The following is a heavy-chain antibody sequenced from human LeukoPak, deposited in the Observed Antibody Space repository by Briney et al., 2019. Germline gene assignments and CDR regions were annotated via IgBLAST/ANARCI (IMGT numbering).Heavy chain of an antibody. J-gene: IGHJ4*02. D-gene: IGHD3-10*01. CDR2: IYYSGST. CDR3: ARGRYYYGSGSIDY. Sequence: PSETLSLTCAVYGGSFSGYYWSWIRQPPGKGLEWIGHIYYSGSTNYNPSLKSRVTITVDTSKNQFSLKLSSVTAADTAVYYCARGRYYYGSGSIDYWGQGTLVTVSS. CDR1: GGSFSGYY. V-gene: IGHV4-59*01.